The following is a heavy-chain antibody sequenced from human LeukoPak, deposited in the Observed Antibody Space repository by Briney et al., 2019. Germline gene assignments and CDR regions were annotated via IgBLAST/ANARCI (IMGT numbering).Heavy chain of an antibody. D-gene: IGHD3-10*01. CDR3: ARVGGYTYYYGSGSYMFDY. V-gene: IGHV4-34*01. J-gene: IGHJ4*02. CDR2: INHSGST. Sequence: PSETLSLTCAVYGGSFSGYYWSWIRQPPGKGLEWIGEINHSGSTNYNPSLKSRVTISVDTSKNQFSLKLSSVTAADTAVYYCARVGGYTYYYGSGSYMFDYWGQGTLVTVSS. CDR1: GGSFSGYY.